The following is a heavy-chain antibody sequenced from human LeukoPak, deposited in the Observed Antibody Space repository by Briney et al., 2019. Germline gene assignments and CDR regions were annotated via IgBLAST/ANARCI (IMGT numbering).Heavy chain of an antibody. D-gene: IGHD6-19*01. V-gene: IGHV1-46*01. J-gene: IGHJ4*02. Sequence: ASVKVSCKASGGTFSSYAISWVRQAPGQGLEWMGIINPSGGSTSYAQKFQGRVTMTRDTSTSTVYMELSSLRSEDTAVYYCARERDSSGRYEVDDYWGQGTLVTVSS. CDR2: INPSGGST. CDR3: ARERDSSGRYEVDDY. CDR1: GGTFSSYA.